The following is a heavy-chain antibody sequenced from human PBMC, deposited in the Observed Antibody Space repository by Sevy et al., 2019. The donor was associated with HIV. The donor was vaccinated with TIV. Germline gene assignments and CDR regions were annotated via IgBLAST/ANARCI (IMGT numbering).Heavy chain of an antibody. Sequence: GGSLRLSCVGSGISISSHWMNWVRQSPGKGLEWMAVISYDGVSQYYADSVKGRFTISRDNSKTTLYLQMNSLRTEDTAVYYCARDPNTTMATYYFDSWGQGTLVTVSS. CDR3: ARDPNTTMATYYFDS. CDR2: ISYDGVSQ. V-gene: IGHV3-30*03. J-gene: IGHJ4*02. D-gene: IGHD5-18*01. CDR1: GISISSHW.